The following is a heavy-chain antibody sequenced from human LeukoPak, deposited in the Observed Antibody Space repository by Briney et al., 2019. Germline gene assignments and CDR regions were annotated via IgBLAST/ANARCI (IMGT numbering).Heavy chain of an antibody. CDR2: INPNSGGT. CDR3: ATLKAAAGTGWFDP. CDR1: GYTFTGYY. V-gene: IGHV1-2*02. D-gene: IGHD6-13*01. J-gene: IGHJ5*02. Sequence: ASVKVSCKASGYTFTGYYMHWVRQAPGQGLEWMGWINPNSGGTNYAQKFHGRVTMTRDTSISTAYMELSRLRSDDTAVYYCATLKAAAGTGWFDPWGQGTLVTVSS.